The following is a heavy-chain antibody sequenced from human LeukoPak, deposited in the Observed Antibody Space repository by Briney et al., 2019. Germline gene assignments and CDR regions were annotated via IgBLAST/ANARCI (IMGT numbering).Heavy chain of an antibody. CDR3: ARGTDYYDPTAYYPDY. V-gene: IGHV1-2*02. CDR1: GYTFTGYY. D-gene: IGHD3-22*01. Sequence: ASVKVSCKASGYTFTGYYMHWVRQAPGQGLEWMGWINPNSGGTNNAQKFQGRVTMTRDTSITTAYMELSRLTSDDTAMYYCARGTDYYDPTAYYPDYWGQGTLVTVSS. CDR2: INPNSGGT. J-gene: IGHJ4*02.